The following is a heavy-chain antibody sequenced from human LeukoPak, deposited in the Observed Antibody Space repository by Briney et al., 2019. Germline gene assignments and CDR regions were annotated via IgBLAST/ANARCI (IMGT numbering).Heavy chain of an antibody. V-gene: IGHV4-4*09. D-gene: IGHD3-10*01. CDR1: GGSISSYY. CDR3: ARQSMVRGVIWFDP. Sequence: PSETLSLTCTVSGGSISSYYWSWIRQPPGKGLEWIGYIYTSGSTNYNPSLKSRVTISVDTSKNQFSLKLSSVTAADTAVYYCARQSMVRGVIWFDPWGQGTLVTVSS. J-gene: IGHJ5*02. CDR2: IYTSGST.